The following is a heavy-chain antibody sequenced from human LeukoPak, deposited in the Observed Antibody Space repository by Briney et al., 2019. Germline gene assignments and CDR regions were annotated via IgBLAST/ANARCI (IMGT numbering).Heavy chain of an antibody. CDR1: GFTFSSYA. J-gene: IGHJ4*02. Sequence: GGSLRLSCAASGFTFSSYAMSWVRQAPGKGLEWVSAITGSGGSTYYADSVKGRFTISRDNSKNTLYLQMNTLRAEDTAVYYCAQGGSYSAPFDYGGQGTLVTVSS. CDR2: ITGSGGST. D-gene: IGHD1-26*01. CDR3: AQGGSYSAPFDY. V-gene: IGHV3-23*01.